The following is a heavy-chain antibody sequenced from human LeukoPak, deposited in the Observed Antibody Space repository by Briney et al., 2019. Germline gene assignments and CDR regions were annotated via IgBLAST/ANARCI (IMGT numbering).Heavy chain of an antibody. CDR1: GGSISSYY. D-gene: IGHD3-22*01. Sequence: SSETLSLTCTVSGGSISSYYWSWIRQSPGKGLEWIGYIYYSGNTNYNSSLKSRVTISVDTSKNQFSLKLSSVTAADTAVYYCARITYYDSSGYTVDYWGQGTLVTVSS. V-gene: IGHV4-59*08. J-gene: IGHJ4*02. CDR3: ARITYYDSSGYTVDY. CDR2: IYYSGNT.